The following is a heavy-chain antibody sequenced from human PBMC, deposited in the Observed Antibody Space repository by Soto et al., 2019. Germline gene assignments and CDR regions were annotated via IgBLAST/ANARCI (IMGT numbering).Heavy chain of an antibody. Sequence: SETLSLTCAVYGVSFSGFSWSWIRQPPGKGLEWIGEINHSGSTNYNPSFKSRVTISEDTSKNQFSLKLSSVTAADTAVYYCARGRKVYTSTSYVDWGQGTLVTVSS. CDR3: ARGRKVYTSTSYVD. CDR1: GVSFSGFS. CDR2: INHSGST. D-gene: IGHD6-13*01. V-gene: IGHV4-34*01. J-gene: IGHJ4*02.